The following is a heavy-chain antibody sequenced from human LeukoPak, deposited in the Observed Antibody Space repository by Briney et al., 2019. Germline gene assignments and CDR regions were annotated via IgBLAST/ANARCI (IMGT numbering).Heavy chain of an antibody. V-gene: IGHV3-21*01. J-gene: IGHJ1*01. CDR3: AGGSPDYREYFQH. Sequence: GGSLRLSCAASGFTFSSYSMNWVRQAPGKGLEWVSSISSSSSYIYYADSVKGRFTISRDNAKNSLYLQMNSLRAEDTAVYYCAGGSPDYREYFQHWGQGTLVTVSS. CDR2: ISSSSSYI. D-gene: IGHD4-11*01. CDR1: GFTFSSYS.